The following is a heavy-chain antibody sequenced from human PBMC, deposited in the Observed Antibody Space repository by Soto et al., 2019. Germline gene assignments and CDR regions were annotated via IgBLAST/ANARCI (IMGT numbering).Heavy chain of an antibody. CDR2: IIPIFGTT. Sequence: QVQLVQSGAEVKKPGSSVKISCKTSGGNFSRNGISWVRQAPGQGLEWMGGIIPIFGTTNYAHKFRGRVTVTADESTGTVYMVMNSLRSEDTAVYDWARASDSTWDNWFDPWGQGTLVTVSS. V-gene: IGHV1-69*01. J-gene: IGHJ5*02. D-gene: IGHD6-13*01. CDR3: ARASDSTWDNWFDP. CDR1: GGNFSRNG.